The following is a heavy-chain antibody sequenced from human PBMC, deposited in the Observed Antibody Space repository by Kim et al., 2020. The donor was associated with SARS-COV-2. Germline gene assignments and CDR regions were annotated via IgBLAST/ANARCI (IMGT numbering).Heavy chain of an antibody. J-gene: IGHJ2*01. D-gene: IGHD4-17*01. CDR3: ATVTAAWYFDD. V-gene: IGHV3-74*03. CDR2: INSDGTIT. CDR1: GFTFSSHW. Sequence: GGSLRLSCAASGFTFSSHWMHWVRQTPGKGLMWVSRINSDGTITSYADSVKGRFTVSRDNSKNTLYLQMHGLTAEDTAVYYCATVTAAWYFDDWGRGTLVTVSS.